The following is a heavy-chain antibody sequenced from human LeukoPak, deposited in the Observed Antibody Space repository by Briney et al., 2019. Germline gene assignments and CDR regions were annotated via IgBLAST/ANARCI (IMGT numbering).Heavy chain of an antibody. CDR1: GGSISSYY. J-gene: IGHJ3*02. CDR3: ARVGTCSSTSCYHDAFDI. V-gene: IGHV4-59*01. CDR2: IYYSGST. D-gene: IGHD2-2*01. Sequence: SETLSLTCTVSGGSISSYYWSWIRQPPGKGLEWMGYIYYSGSTNYNPSLKSRVTIPVDTSKNQFSLKLSSVTAADTAVYYCARVGTCSSTSCYHDAFDIWGQGTMVTVSS.